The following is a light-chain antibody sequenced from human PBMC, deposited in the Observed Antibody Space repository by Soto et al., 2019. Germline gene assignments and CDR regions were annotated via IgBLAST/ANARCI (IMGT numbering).Light chain of an antibody. CDR2: DGS. J-gene: IGLJ2*01. Sequence: QSALTQPASVSGSPGQSITISCTGTSSDVGSYNLVSWYQQHPGKAPKLMIYDGSKRPSGVSNRYSGSKSGNTASLPISGLQAEDEADYDCCSYAGSSTHVVFGGGTKVTVL. CDR1: SSDVGSYNL. CDR3: CSYAGSSTHVV. V-gene: IGLV2-23*01.